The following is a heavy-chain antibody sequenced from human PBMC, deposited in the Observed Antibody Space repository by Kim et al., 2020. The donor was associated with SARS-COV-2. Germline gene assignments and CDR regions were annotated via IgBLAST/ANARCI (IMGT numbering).Heavy chain of an antibody. J-gene: IGHJ4*02. V-gene: IGHV3-23*01. CDR3: AKYFIVGTSSSSCRGRSCRFDY. Sequence: GGSLRLSCAASGFTFSSYAMSWVRQAPGKGLEWVSAISGSGGSTYYADSVKGRFTISRDNSKNTLYLQMNSLRAEDTAVYYCAKYFIVGTSSSSCRGRSCRFDYWGQGTLVTVSS. D-gene: IGHD6-13*01. CDR1: GFTFSSYA. CDR2: ISGSGGST.